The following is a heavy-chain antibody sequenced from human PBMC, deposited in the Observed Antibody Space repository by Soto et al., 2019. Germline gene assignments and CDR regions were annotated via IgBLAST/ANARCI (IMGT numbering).Heavy chain of an antibody. CDR2: ISGSGGST. CDR1: GFTFSSYV. D-gene: IGHD3-10*01. V-gene: IGHV3-23*01. Sequence: EVQLLESGGGLVQPGGSLRLSCAASGFTFSSYVMSWVRQAPGKGLEWVSAISGSGGSTYYADSVKGRFTISRDNSKNTLYLQMNSLRAEDTAVYYCAKSPDGSGSYYNQYWGQGTLVTVSS. CDR3: AKSPDGSGSYYNQY. J-gene: IGHJ4*02.